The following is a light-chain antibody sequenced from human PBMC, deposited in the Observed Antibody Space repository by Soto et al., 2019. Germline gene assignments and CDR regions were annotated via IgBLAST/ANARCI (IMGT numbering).Light chain of an antibody. CDR2: GAS. CDR1: QSVSSN. Sequence: EIVMTQSPATLSVSPGERATLSCRASQSVSSNLAWYQQKPVQAPRLLIYGASTRATGIPARFSGSGSGTEFTLTISSLQSEDFAVYYCQQYRTFGQGTKVEVK. V-gene: IGKV3-15*01. CDR3: QQYRT. J-gene: IGKJ1*01.